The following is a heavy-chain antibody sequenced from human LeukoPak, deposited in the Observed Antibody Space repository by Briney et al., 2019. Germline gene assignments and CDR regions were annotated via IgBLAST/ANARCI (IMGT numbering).Heavy chain of an antibody. CDR3: ARAGWQQPFDS. CDR1: GFTFNDYS. CDR2: VSSSGSTI. Sequence: GGSLRLSCAASGFTFNDYSMSWIRQAPGKGLEWLSYVSSSGSTIYYADSVKGRFTMSWDTAKTSLFLQMNSLRGEDTAVYYCARAGWQQPFDSWGQGTLVTVSS. V-gene: IGHV3-11*01. D-gene: IGHD6-13*01. J-gene: IGHJ4*02.